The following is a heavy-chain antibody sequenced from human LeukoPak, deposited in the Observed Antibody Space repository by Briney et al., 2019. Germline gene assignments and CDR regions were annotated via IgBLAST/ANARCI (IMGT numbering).Heavy chain of an antibody. Sequence: ASVKISCKVSGYTFTDYYMHWVQQAPGKGLEWMGLVDPEDGETIYAEKFQGRVTITADTSTDTAYMELSSLRSEATPVYYCARDAYCGGDCYQYFRHWGQGTLVTVSS. CDR1: GYTFTDYY. CDR2: VDPEDGET. D-gene: IGHD2-21*02. V-gene: IGHV1-69-2*01. CDR3: ARDAYCGGDCYQYFRH. J-gene: IGHJ1*01.